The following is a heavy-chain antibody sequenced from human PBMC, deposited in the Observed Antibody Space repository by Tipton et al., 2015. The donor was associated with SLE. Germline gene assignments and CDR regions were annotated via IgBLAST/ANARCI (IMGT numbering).Heavy chain of an antibody. Sequence: TLSLTCTVSGGSISSYYWTWIRQPPGKGLEWIGDVHKSGTTNYNPSLKSRVTMSVDTAKNQFSLRLTSVTAADTAVYYCARGMLTWRGAILGVDVWGQGTSVNVSS. CDR1: GGSISSYY. J-gene: IGHJ6*02. CDR3: ARGMLTWRGAILGVDV. CDR2: VHKSGTT. V-gene: IGHV4-59*08. D-gene: IGHD2-8*01.